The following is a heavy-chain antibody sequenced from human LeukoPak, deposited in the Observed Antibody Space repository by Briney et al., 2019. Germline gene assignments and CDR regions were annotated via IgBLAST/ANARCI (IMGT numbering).Heavy chain of an antibody. CDR1: GFTFDDYT. CDR3: AKDKGYYGSGSYYKKAHYYGMDV. D-gene: IGHD3-10*01. Sequence: PGGSLRLSCAASGFTFDDYTMHWVRQAPGKGLEWVSLISWGGGSTYYADSVKGRFTISRDNSKNSLYLQMNSLRTEDTALYYCAKDKGYYGSGSYYKKAHYYGMDVWGQGTTVTVSS. V-gene: IGHV3-43*01. CDR2: ISWGGGST. J-gene: IGHJ6*02.